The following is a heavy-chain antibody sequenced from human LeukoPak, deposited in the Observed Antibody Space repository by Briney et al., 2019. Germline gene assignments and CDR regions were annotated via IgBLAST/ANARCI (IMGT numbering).Heavy chain of an antibody. CDR2: ISWNSGSI. J-gene: IGHJ4*02. D-gene: IGHD6-6*01. CDR1: GFTFDDYA. Sequence: GGSLRLSCAASGFTFDDYAMHWVRQAPGKGLEWVSGISWNSGSIGYADSVKGRFTNSRDNPKNTLYLQMNSLRAEDTAVYYCARQLRIAARPQAGFDYWGQGTLVAVSS. CDR3: ARQLRIAARPQAGFDY. V-gene: IGHV3-9*01.